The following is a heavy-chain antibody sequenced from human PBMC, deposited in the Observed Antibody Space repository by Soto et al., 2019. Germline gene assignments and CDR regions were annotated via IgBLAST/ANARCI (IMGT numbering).Heavy chain of an antibody. CDR3: ARGGFYDSSGARNYYYYGMNV. D-gene: IGHD3-22*01. V-gene: IGHV1-18*01. Sequence: QVQLVQSGAEVKKPGASVKVSCKASGYTFTSYGINWVRQAPGQGLEWLGWISAYDGYTNYAQILQGRVSMTTDTSTKTAYMELRSLRSDYTAMYYCARGGFYDSSGARNYYYYGMNVWGQGTTVTVSS. J-gene: IGHJ6*02. CDR1: GYTFTSYG. CDR2: ISAYDGYT.